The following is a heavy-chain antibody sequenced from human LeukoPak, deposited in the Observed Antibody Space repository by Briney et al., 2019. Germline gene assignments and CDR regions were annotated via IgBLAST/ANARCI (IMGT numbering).Heavy chain of an antibody. Sequence: SVKVSCKASGGTFSSYAISWVRQAPGQGLEWMGRIIPILGIANYAQKFQGRVTITADKSTSTAYMELSSLRSEDMAVYYCAGGGSGSYYNPLYYYYYGMDVWGQGTTVTVSS. CDR3: AGGGSGSYYNPLYYYYYGMDV. CDR2: IIPILGIA. J-gene: IGHJ6*02. D-gene: IGHD3-10*01. CDR1: GGTFSSYA. V-gene: IGHV1-69*04.